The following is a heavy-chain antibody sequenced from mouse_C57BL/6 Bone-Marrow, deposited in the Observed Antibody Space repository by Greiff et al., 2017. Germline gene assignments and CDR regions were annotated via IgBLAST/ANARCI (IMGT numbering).Heavy chain of an antibody. J-gene: IGHJ4*01. CDR3: AGPGSSYWYYAMDY. CDR1: GYTFTSYG. CDR2: IYPRSGNT. Sequence: VQLQESGAELARPGASVKLSCKASGYTFTSYGISWVKQRTGQGLEWIGEIYPRSGNTYYNEKFKGKATLTADKSSSTAYMELRSLTSEDSAVYFCAGPGSSYWYYAMDYWGQGTSVTVSS. V-gene: IGHV1-81*01. D-gene: IGHD1-1*01.